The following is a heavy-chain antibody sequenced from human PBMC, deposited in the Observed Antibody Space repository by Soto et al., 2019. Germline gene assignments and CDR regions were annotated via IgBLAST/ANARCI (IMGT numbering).Heavy chain of an antibody. CDR3: ARIGSMGDYIWGSYHGYYYYYMDV. CDR1: GGSISSYY. J-gene: IGHJ6*03. CDR2: IYYSGST. Sequence: SETLSLTCTVSGGSISSYYWSWIRQPPGKGLEWIGYIYYSGSTNYNPSLKSRGTISVDTSKNQFSLKLSSVTAADTAGYYCARIGSMGDYIWGSYHGYYYYYMDVWGKGTTVTVSS. D-gene: IGHD3-16*02. V-gene: IGHV4-59*08.